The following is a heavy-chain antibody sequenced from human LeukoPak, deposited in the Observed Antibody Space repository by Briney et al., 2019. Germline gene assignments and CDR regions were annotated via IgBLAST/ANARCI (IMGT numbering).Heavy chain of an antibody. V-gene: IGHV3-23*01. CDR1: GFTFSSYA. J-gene: IGHJ4*02. D-gene: IGHD4-17*01. CDR2: ISGSGGGT. Sequence: PGGSLRLSCAASGFTFSSYALNWVRQAPGKGLEWVSGISGSGGGTYYADSVKGRFTISRDNSKNKLYLQMNSLRAEDTAVYYCPHTTGSSDYWGQGTLVTVSS. CDR3: PHTTGSSDY.